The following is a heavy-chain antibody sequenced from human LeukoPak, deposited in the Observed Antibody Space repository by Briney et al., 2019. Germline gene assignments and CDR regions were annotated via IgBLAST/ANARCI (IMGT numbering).Heavy chain of an antibody. CDR1: GFTFSSYG. Sequence: GGSLRLSCEASGFTFSSYGMHWVRQAPGKGLESVAVVSYDGSNKYYADSVEGRFTISRDNSKNTLYLQMTSLRADATAVYYCAKVSTSTTSWRYFGYWGQGTLVTVSS. CDR3: AKVSTSTTSWRYFGY. D-gene: IGHD2-2*01. CDR2: VSYDGSNK. V-gene: IGHV3-30*18. J-gene: IGHJ4*02.